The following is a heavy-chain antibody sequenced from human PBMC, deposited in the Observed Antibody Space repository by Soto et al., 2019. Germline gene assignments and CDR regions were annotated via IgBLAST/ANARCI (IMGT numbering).Heavy chain of an antibody. D-gene: IGHD2-15*01. Sequence: GASVKVSFKASGYTFTTYGISWVRQAPGQGLEWMGWISAYNGKNNYAQKFQGRVTMTTDTSTSIAYMELRSLRSDDTAVYYCARGPPTSCSGGSCYSHYFDYWGQGTLVTVSS. V-gene: IGHV1-18*01. CDR3: ARGPPTSCSGGSCYSHYFDY. CDR1: GYTFTTYG. J-gene: IGHJ4*02. CDR2: ISAYNGKN.